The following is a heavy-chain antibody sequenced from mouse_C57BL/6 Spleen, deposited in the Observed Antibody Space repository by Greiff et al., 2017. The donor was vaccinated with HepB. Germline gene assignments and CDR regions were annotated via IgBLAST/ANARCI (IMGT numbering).Heavy chain of an antibody. D-gene: IGHD2-4*01. J-gene: IGHJ4*01. CDR1: GYTFTSYW. Sequence: QVQLQQPGAELVMPGASVKLSCKASGYTFTSYWMHWVKQRPGQGLVWIGEIDPSDSYTNYNQKFKGKSTLTVDKSSSTAYMQLSSLTSEDSAVYYCARRSSYDYFYAMDYWGQGTSVTVSS. CDR3: ARRSSYDYFYAMDY. CDR2: IDPSDSYT. V-gene: IGHV1-69*01.